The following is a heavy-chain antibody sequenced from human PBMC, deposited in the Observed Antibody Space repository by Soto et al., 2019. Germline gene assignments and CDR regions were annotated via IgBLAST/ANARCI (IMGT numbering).Heavy chain of an antibody. D-gene: IGHD1-26*01. CDR3: VAGSPFEY. CDR1: GFIFGDAW. V-gene: IGHV3-15*05. Sequence: PVGSLRLSGAGSGFIFGDAWLSWVRQAPGKGLEWVGRVKRKSDGETTDYAAPVTGRFTISRDDSKPTVYLQMNSLKIEDTGIYYCVAGSPFEYWGQGTLVTVSS. J-gene: IGHJ4*02. CDR2: VKRKSDGETT.